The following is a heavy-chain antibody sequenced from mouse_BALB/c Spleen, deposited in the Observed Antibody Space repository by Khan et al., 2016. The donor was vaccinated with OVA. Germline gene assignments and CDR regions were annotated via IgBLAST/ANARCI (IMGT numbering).Heavy chain of an antibody. Sequence: EVELVESGGGLVQPGGSRKLSCAASGFTFSSYGMHWVRQAPEKGLEWVAYISGDRNTIYYADTVKGRFTISRDNPKNTLFLQMTSLMSEDTARYYCATSYFYGYYFDYWGPGTTLTVSS. V-gene: IGHV5-17*02. D-gene: IGHD1-1*01. CDR2: ISGDRNTI. J-gene: IGHJ2*01. CDR3: ATSYFYGYYFDY. CDR1: GFTFSSYG.